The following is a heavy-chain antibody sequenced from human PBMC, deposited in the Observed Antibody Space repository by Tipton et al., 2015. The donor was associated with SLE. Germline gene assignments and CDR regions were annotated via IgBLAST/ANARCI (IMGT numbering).Heavy chain of an antibody. CDR1: GDSISRGSYY. CDR2: IYTRGDI. Sequence: TLSLTCTVSGDSISRGSYYWSWFRQPAGKGLEWICHIYTRGDIDYSPFLNSRVSISLDPSKNQFSLTLTSVTAADTAIYHCVRGAYSYVYEGDLDFWGRGTPVTVSS. CDR3: VRGAYSYVYEGDLDF. D-gene: IGHD3-16*01. J-gene: IGHJ4*02. V-gene: IGHV4-61*09.